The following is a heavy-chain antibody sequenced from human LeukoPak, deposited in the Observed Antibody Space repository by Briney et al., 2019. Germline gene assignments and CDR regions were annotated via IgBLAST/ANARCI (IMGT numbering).Heavy chain of an antibody. CDR2: ISGTGGA. J-gene: IGHJ4*02. V-gene: IGHV3-23*01. D-gene: IGHD4-17*01. CDR3: ARLDDYGDYVDY. CDR1: GFTFSNYA. Sequence: GGSLRLSCAASGFTFSNYAMSWVRQAPGKGLEWVSSISGTGGAYYADSVKGRFTISRDNSKNTLYLQMKSLRAKDTAVYYCARLDDYGDYVDYWGQGTLVTVSS.